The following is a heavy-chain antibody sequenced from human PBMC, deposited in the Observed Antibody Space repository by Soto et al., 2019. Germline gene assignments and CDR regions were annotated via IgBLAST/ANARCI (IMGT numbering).Heavy chain of an antibody. CDR3: AREPIAAAGPVGDP. CDR1: GYTFTSYD. D-gene: IGHD6-13*01. CDR2: MNPTSGNT. Sequence: QVQLGQSGAEVKNPGASEKDSCKASGYTFTSYDINWVRQATGTGLEWMGWMNPTSGNTVYAQKFQGRVTMTRNTSISTAYMELSSMRSEDTAVYYCAREPIAAAGPVGDPCGQGTLVTVSS. J-gene: IGHJ5*02. V-gene: IGHV1-8*01.